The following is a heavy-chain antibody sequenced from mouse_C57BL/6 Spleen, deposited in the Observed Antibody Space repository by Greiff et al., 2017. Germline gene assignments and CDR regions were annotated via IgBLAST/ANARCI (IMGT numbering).Heavy chain of an antibody. V-gene: IGHV1-82*01. CDR1: GYAFSSSW. CDR3: ASLGSSGNFDY. J-gene: IGHJ2*01. CDR2: IYPGDGDT. Sequence: VQLQQSGPELVKPGASVKISCKASGYAFSSSWMNWVKQRPGKGLEWIGRIYPGDGDTNYNGKFKGKATLTADKSSSTAYMQLSSLTSEDSAVYFCASLGSSGNFDYWGQGTTLTVSS. D-gene: IGHD3-1*01.